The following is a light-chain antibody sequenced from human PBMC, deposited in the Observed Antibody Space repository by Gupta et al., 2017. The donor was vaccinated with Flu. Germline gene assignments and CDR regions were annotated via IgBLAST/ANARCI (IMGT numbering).Light chain of an antibody. CDR2: YKSDSDK. Sequence: QAVLPQPASLSASPGASASLPCPLRSDINVGTYTIYWYQQKPGNPPQFVLRYKSDSDKQRGSGVPSRFSGSKDASANAGILLISGRQAEDEADYYCRICHSSAWVFGGGTKLTVL. CDR1: SDINVGTYT. CDR3: RICHSSAWV. J-gene: IGLJ3*02. V-gene: IGLV5-45*01.